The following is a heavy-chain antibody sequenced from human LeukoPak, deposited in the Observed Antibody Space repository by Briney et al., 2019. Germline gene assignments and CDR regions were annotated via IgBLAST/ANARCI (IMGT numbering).Heavy chain of an antibody. J-gene: IGHJ4*02. Sequence: PGRSLRLSCAASGFTFSSYAMHWVRQAPGKGLEWVAVISYDGSNKYYADSVKGRFTISRDNSKNTLYLQMNSLRAEDTAVYYCAKSAAITMIVVVISNFDYWGQGTLVTVSS. V-gene: IGHV3-30*04. D-gene: IGHD3-22*01. CDR1: GFTFSSYA. CDR2: ISYDGSNK. CDR3: AKSAAITMIVVVISNFDY.